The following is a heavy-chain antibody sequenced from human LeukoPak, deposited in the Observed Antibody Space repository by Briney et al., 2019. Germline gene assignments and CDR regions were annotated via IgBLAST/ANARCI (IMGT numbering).Heavy chain of an antibody. CDR2: ISAYNGNT. D-gene: IGHD3-22*01. J-gene: IGHJ3*02. V-gene: IGHV1-18*01. CDR1: GYTFTSYG. Sequence: ASVKVSCKASGYTFTSYGISWVRQAPGQGLEWMGWISAYNGNTNYAQKLQGRVTMTTDTSTSTAYMELRSLRSDDTAVYYCARPITMIVVVTTSPDAFDIWGRGTMVTVSS. CDR3: ARPITMIVVVTTSPDAFDI.